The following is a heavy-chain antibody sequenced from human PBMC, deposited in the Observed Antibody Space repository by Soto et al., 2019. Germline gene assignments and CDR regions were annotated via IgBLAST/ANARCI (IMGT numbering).Heavy chain of an antibody. CDR2: ISAYNGNT. Sequence: SVNVSCNPSDYTFTRYGISVARQAPGQGLEWMGWISAYNGNTNYSQKLQGRVTMTTDTSTSTAYMELRSLRSDETAVYYCARDSPWYYESSGPRGGANWFDPWGQGTLVTVSS. V-gene: IGHV1-18*04. CDR1: DYTFTRYG. J-gene: IGHJ5*02. CDR3: ARDSPWYYESSGPRGGANWFDP. D-gene: IGHD3-22*01.